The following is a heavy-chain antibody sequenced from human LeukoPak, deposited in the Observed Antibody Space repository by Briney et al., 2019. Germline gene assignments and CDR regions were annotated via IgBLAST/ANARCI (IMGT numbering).Heavy chain of an antibody. CDR3: ARRVVIRDDAFDI. CDR2: IYHSGNA. CDR1: GGSISSGGHT. V-gene: IGHV4-30-2*01. Sequence: PSQTLSLTCAVSGGSISSGGHTWSWIRQPPGKGLEWIGYIYHSGNAYYNPSLKSRVTISVDTSKNQFSLKLTSVTAADTAVYYCARRVVIRDDAFDIWGQRTVVTVSS. J-gene: IGHJ3*02. D-gene: IGHD3-3*01.